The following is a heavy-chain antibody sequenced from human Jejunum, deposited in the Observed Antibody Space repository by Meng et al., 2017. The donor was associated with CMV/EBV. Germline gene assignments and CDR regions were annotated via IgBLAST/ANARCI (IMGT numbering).Heavy chain of an antibody. J-gene: IGHJ4*02. V-gene: IGHV3-43D*03. D-gene: IGHD4-11*01. CDR1: GFTFGDYA. CDR2: ISWDGGST. CDR3: AKGDSVTHYLDY. Sequence: AASGFTFGDYAMLWVRQAPGKGLEWVSLISWDGGSTYYADSVKGRFTISRDNSKNSLYLQMNSLRAEDTALYYCAKGDSVTHYLDYWGQGTLVTVSS.